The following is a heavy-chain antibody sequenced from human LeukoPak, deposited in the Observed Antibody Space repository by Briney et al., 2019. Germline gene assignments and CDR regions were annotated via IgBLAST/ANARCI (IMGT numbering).Heavy chain of an antibody. CDR2: FYTSGST. CDR3: ARDLGYCSGGSCYSSAFDI. J-gene: IGHJ3*02. V-gene: IGHV4-61*02. D-gene: IGHD2-15*01. CDR1: GGSISSGSYY. Sequence: SQTLSLTCTVSGGSISSGSYYWSWIRQPAGKGLEWIGRFYTSGSTNYNPSLKSRVTISVDTSKNQISLKLNSVTAADTAVYYCARDLGYCSGGSCYSSAFDIWGQGTMVTVSS.